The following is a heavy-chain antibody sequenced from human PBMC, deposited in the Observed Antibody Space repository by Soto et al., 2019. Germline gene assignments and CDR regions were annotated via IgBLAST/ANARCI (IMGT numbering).Heavy chain of an antibody. CDR3: ARDGPLGSCSGGSCYLDY. D-gene: IGHD2-15*01. CDR1: GFTFSSYG. J-gene: IGHJ4*02. Sequence: QVQLVESGGGVVQPGRSLRLSCAASGFTFSSYGMHWVRQAPGKGLEWVAVIWYDGSNKYYADSVKGRFTISRDNSKNTLYLQMNRLRAEDTAVYYCARDGPLGSCSGGSCYLDYWGQGTLVTVSS. V-gene: IGHV3-33*01. CDR2: IWYDGSNK.